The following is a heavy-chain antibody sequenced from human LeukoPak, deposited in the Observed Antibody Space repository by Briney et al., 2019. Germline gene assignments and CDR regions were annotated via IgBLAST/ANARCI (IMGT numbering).Heavy chain of an antibody. CDR2: INKDGGVT. D-gene: IGHD1-1*01. J-gene: IGHJ4*02. V-gene: IGHV3-74*01. CDR1: GFTFSNYW. CDR3: VRLLDLDF. Sequence: GGSLRLSCAASGFTFSNYWMHWVRQAPGKGLVWVSCINKDGGVTDYADYVKGRFTISRDNAKNTLYLQMNSLRVEDTAVYYCVRLLDLDFWGQGTLVTVSS.